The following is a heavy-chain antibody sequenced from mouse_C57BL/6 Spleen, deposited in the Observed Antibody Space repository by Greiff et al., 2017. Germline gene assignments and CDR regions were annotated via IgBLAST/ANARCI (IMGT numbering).Heavy chain of an antibody. D-gene: IGHD3-2*02. CDR2: IDPSDSYT. CDR3: ARKGTAQARDWFAY. V-gene: IGHV1-50*01. CDR1: GYTFTSYW. Sequence: QVQLQQPGAELVKPGASVKLSCKASGYTFTSYWMQWVKQRPGQGLEWIGEIDPSDSYTNYNQKFKGKATLTVDTSSSTAYMQLSSLTSEDSAVYYCARKGTAQARDWFAYWGQGTLVTVSA. J-gene: IGHJ3*01.